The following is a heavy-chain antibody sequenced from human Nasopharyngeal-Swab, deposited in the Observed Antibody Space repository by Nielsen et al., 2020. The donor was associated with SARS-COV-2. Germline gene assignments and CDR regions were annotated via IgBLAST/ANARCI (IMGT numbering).Heavy chain of an antibody. CDR3: ARAGRYGSSGYYYYYGMDV. CDR2: IYTSGST. Sequence: LSLTCTVSGGSISSYYWSWIRQPAGKGLEWIGRIYTSGSTNYNPSLKSRVTMSVDTSKNQFSLKLSSVTAADTAVYYCARAGRYGSSGYYYYYGMDVWGQGTTVTVSS. CDR1: GGSISSYY. V-gene: IGHV4-4*07. D-gene: IGHD3-22*01. J-gene: IGHJ6*02.